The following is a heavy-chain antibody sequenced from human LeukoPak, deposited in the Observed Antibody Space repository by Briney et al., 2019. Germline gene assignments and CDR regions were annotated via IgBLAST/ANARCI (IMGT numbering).Heavy chain of an antibody. CDR1: GSTFSSYE. CDR3: ARESIAVAGAPFDY. J-gene: IGHJ4*02. V-gene: IGHV3-48*03. Sequence: GGSLRLSCAASGSTFSSYEMNWVRQAPGKGLGWVSYISSGGSIYDADSVKGRFTISRDNAKNSLYLQMNRLRAEDTAVYYCARESIAVAGAPFDYWGQGTLVTVSS. D-gene: IGHD6-19*01. CDR2: ISSGGSI.